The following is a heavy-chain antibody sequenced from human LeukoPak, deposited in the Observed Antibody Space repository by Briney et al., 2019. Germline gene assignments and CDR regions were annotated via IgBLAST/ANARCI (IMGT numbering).Heavy chain of an antibody. V-gene: IGHV1-18*01. D-gene: IGHD3-22*01. CDR3: ARGTYYYDSSGYPPLY. J-gene: IGHJ4*02. Sequence: ASVKVSCKASGYRFTSYGISWVRQAPGQGLEWMGWISAYNGNTNYAQKLQGRVTMTTDTSTSTAYMELRSLRSDDTAVYYCARGTYYYDSSGYPPLYWGQGTLVTVSS. CDR1: GYRFTSYG. CDR2: ISAYNGNT.